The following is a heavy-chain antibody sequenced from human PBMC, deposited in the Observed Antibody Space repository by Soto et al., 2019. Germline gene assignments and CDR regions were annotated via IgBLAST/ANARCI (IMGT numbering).Heavy chain of an antibody. J-gene: IGHJ4*02. D-gene: IGHD5-18*01. V-gene: IGHV3-30*18. CDR1: GFTFSSYG. CDR2: ISYDGSNK. Sequence: QVQLVESGGGVVQPGRSLRLSCAASGFTFSSYGMHWVRQAPGKGLEWVAVISYDGSNKYYADSVKGRFTISRDNSKNTRYLQMNSLRAEDTAVYYCAKDRRGYSYDSLDYWGQGTLVTVSS. CDR3: AKDRRGYSYDSLDY.